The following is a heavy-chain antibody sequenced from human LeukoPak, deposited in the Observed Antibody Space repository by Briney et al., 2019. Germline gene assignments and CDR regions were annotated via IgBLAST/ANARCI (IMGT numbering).Heavy chain of an antibody. CDR1: GYTFTNYW. D-gene: IGHD3-3*01. CDR3: ARRDGVPGRLDV. Sequence: GESLKISCRGSGYTFTNYWIGWVRQMPGKGLEWMGTIYPGDSDTRYSPSFQGQVTISADKSINTAYLQWNSLKASDTAMYYCARRDGVPGRLDVWGQGTTVTVSS. V-gene: IGHV5-51*01. CDR2: IYPGDSDT. J-gene: IGHJ6*02.